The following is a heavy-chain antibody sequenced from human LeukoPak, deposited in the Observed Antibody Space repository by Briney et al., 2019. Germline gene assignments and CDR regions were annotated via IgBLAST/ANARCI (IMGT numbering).Heavy chain of an antibody. CDR3: ASPVLQRNSYYYYYMDV. D-gene: IGHD4-11*01. Sequence: GGSLRLSCAASGFTFSSYSMNWVRQAPGKGLEWVSSISSSSSYIYYADSVKGRFTISRDNAKNSLYLQMNSLRAEDTAVYYCASPVLQRNSYYYYYMDVWGKGTTVTVSS. J-gene: IGHJ6*03. CDR1: GFTFSSYS. V-gene: IGHV3-21*04. CDR2: ISSSSSYI.